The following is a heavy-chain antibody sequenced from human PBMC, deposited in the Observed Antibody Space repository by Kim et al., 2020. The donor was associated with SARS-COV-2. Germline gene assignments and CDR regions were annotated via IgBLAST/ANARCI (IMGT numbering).Heavy chain of an antibody. CDR1: GFTFSIYS. CDR2: IGGSSTSI. J-gene: IGHJ3*02. Sequence: GGSLRLSCAASGFTFSIYSMNWVRQAPGKGLEWVSSIGGSSTSIYYADSVKGRFTISRDNAKMSLFLQMNSLRVEDTAVYYCARERDEAFDIWGQGTMVTVSS. CDR3: ARERDEAFDI. V-gene: IGHV3-21*01.